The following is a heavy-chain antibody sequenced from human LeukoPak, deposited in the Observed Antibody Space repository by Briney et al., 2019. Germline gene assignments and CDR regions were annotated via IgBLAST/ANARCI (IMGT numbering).Heavy chain of an antibody. CDR3: ARAFIGELPIDY. CDR2: ISSSSSTI. CDR1: GFTFSSYS. J-gene: IGHJ4*02. D-gene: IGHD1-26*01. Sequence: GGSLRLSCAASGFTFSSYSMNWVRQAPGKGLEWVSYISSSSSTIYYADSVKGRFTISRDNAKNSLYLQMSSLRSEDMAVYYCARAFIGELPIDYWGQGTLVTVSS. V-gene: IGHV3-48*01.